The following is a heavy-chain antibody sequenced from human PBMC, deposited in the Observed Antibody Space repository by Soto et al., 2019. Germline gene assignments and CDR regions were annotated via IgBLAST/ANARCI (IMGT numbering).Heavy chain of an antibody. J-gene: IGHJ4*02. D-gene: IGHD5-12*01. CDR3: ARDKEMATTPGAALYYFDY. CDR1: GGTFSSYA. CDR2: IIPIFGTA. Sequence: QVQLVQSGAEVKKPGSSVKVSCKASGGTFSSYAISWVRQAPGQGLEWMGGIIPIFGTANYAQKFQGRVTVTADESTSTAYMELSSLRSEDTAVYDCARDKEMATTPGAALYYFDYWGQGTLVTVSS. V-gene: IGHV1-69*01.